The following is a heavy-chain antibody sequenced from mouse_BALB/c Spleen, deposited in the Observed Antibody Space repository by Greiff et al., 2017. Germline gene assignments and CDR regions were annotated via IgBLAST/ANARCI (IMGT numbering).Heavy chain of an antibody. CDR2: IWGDGST. CDR1: GFSLTGYG. CDR3: ARDDGYYGPWFAY. Sequence: VQLQESGPGLVAPSQSLSITCTVSGFSLTGYGVNWVRQPPGKGLEWLGMIWGDGSTDYNSALKSRLSLSKDNSKSQVFLKMNSLQTDDTARYYCARDDGYYGPWFAYWGQGTLVTVSA. D-gene: IGHD2-3*01. V-gene: IGHV2-6-7*02. J-gene: IGHJ3*01.